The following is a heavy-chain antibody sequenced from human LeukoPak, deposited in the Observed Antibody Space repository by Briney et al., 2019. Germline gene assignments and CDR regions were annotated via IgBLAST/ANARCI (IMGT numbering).Heavy chain of an antibody. Sequence: ASVKVSCKASGYTFTSYGISWVRQAPGQGLEWMGWISAYNGNTNYAQKLQGRVTMTTDTSTSTAYMELRSLRSDDTAVYYCASDITMVRAPRTKPDYYYYYMDVWGKGTTVTVSS. CDR3: ASDITMVRAPRTKPDYYYYYMDV. CDR2: ISAYNGNT. J-gene: IGHJ6*03. CDR1: GYTFTSYG. D-gene: IGHD3-10*01. V-gene: IGHV1-18*01.